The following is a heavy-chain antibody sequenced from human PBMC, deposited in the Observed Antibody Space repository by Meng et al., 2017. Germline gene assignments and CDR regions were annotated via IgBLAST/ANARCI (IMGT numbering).Heavy chain of an antibody. CDR2: IKSKTDGGTT. J-gene: IGHJ5*02. CDR3: TIVTAVTSDYNWFDP. V-gene: IGHV3-15*01. Sequence: EVHVGESGLLLLQPGGSLGLSFASPGFTFSNAWMSWVRQAPGEGLEWVGRIKSKTDGGTTDYAAPVKGRFTISRDDSKNTLYLQMNSLKTEDTAVYYCTIVTAVTSDYNWFDPWGQGTLVTVSS. D-gene: IGHD4-11*01. CDR1: GFTFSNAW.